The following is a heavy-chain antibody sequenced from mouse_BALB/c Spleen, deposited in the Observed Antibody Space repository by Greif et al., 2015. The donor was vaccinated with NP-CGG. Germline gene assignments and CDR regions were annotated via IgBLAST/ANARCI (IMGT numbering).Heavy chain of an antibody. Sequence: EVKVVESGGGLVQPGGSLKLSCAASGFTFSSYGMSWVHQTPDKRLELVATINSNGGSTYYPDSVKGRFTISRDNAKNTLYLQMSSLKSEDTAMYYCARGGYPDYWGQGTTLTVSS. D-gene: IGHD2-2*01. CDR2: INSNGGST. CDR3: ARGGYPDY. V-gene: IGHV5-6-3*01. J-gene: IGHJ2*01. CDR1: GFTFSSYG.